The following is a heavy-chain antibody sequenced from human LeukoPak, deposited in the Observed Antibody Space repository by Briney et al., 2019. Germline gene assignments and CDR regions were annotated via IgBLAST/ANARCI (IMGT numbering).Heavy chain of an antibody. CDR1: GFTFSSYS. J-gene: IGHJ4*02. V-gene: IGHV3-21*01. CDR3: ARDLRYCSGGSCKGFDY. D-gene: IGHD2-15*01. CDR2: ISSSSSYI. Sequence: GGSLRPSCAASGFTFSSYSMNWVRQAPGKGLEWVSSISSSSSYIYYADSVKGRFTISRDNAKNSLYLQMNSLRAEDTAVYYYARDLRYCSGGSCKGFDYWGQGTLVTVSS.